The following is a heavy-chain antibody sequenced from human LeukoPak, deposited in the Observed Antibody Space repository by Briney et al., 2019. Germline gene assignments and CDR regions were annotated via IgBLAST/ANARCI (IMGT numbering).Heavy chain of an antibody. CDR3: AKDATAVVGTVYMDV. J-gene: IGHJ6*03. CDR2: IYRGGGT. V-gene: IGHV3-66*01. D-gene: IGHD6-13*01. CDR1: GFTVSTNY. Sequence: GGSLRLSCAASGFTVSTNYVSWVRQAPGKGLEWVSVIYRGGGTAYADSVKDRFTISRDNARNTVYLQMDSLRAEDTAVYYCAKDATAVVGTVYMDVWGKGTTVTISS.